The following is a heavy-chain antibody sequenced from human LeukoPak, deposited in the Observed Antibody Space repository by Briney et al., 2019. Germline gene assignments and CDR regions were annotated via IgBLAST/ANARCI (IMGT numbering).Heavy chain of an antibody. J-gene: IGHJ5*02. D-gene: IGHD5-18*01. CDR3: AHRRTDTSFDA. CDR1: GFSLSTNELL. V-gene: IGHV2-5*02. Sequence: EPGPTLVKPTQTLTLTCTFSGFSLSTNELLVGWVRQPPGKALEWLAFIYGDDDKRYSPSLRSRLTITKDTSKNQVVLTLSNMDPVDTATYYCAHRRTDTSFDAWGPGILVTVSS. CDR2: IYGDDDK.